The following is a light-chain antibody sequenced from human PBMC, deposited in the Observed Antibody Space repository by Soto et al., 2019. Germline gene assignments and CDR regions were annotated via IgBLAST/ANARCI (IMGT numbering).Light chain of an antibody. CDR3: ASYAGSNNSV. V-gene: IGLV2-8*01. Sequence: SALTQPPSASVSPGQSVTISCTGTSSDVGGYNHVSWYQQNPGKAPKLMIYDVSKRPSGVPDRFSGSKSGNTASLTISGLQAEDEADYYCASYAGSNNSVFGTGTKVTVL. CDR1: SSDVGGYNH. J-gene: IGLJ1*01. CDR2: DVS.